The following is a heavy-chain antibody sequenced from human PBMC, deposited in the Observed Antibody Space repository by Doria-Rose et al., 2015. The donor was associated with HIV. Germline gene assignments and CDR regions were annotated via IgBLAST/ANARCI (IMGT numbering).Heavy chain of an antibody. CDR3: ARIKSSRWYHKYYFDF. V-gene: IGHV2-26*01. Sequence: SGPVLVKPTETLTLTCTVSGVSLSSPGMGVSWIRQPPGKALEWLANIFSDDERPYKTSLKSILTISRGTSKSQVVLTMTDMDPVDTATYYCARIKSSRWYHKYYFDFWGQGTLVIVSA. CDR2: IFSDDER. J-gene: IGHJ4*02. CDR1: GVSLSSPGMG. D-gene: IGHD6-13*01.